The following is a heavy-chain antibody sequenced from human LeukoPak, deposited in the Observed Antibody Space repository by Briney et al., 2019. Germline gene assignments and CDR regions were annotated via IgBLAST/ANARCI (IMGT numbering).Heavy chain of an antibody. J-gene: IGHJ3*01. CDR1: GFTFNRDW. V-gene: IGHV3-23*01. CDR3: ARDPYV. CDR2: ISGSGGST. Sequence: GGSLRLSCAASGFTFNRDWTAWVRQAPGKGLEWVSAISGSGGSTYYADSVKGRFTISRDNSKNTLYLQMNSLRAEDTAVYYCARDPYVWGQGTMVTVSS.